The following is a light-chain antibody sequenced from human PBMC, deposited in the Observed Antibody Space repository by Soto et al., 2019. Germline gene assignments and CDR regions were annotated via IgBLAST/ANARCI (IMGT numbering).Light chain of an antibody. CDR2: KAS. J-gene: IGKJ4*01. V-gene: IGKV1-5*03. Sequence: ENQMTLAPAALSAFVGDRVTITCRASQSISSWLACYQQKPGKAPKLLIYKASSLESGVPSRFSGSGSGTEFTLTIITRQPEDFATDYCREGNSFPPTFGGGTIVDI. CDR1: QSISSW. CDR3: REGNSFPPT.